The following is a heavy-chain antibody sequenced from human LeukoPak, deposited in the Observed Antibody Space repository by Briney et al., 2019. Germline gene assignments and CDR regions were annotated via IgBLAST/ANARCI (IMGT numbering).Heavy chain of an antibody. V-gene: IGHV3-23*01. CDR1: GFTFSSYA. D-gene: IGHD3-3*01. J-gene: IGHJ4*02. CDR3: AKDRPDYDFWSGYLTRHFDY. Sequence: PGGSLRLSCAASGFTFSSYAMSWVRQAPGKGLEWVSAISGSGGSTYYADSVKGRFTISRDNSKNTLYLQMNSLRAEDTAVYYCAKDRPDYDFWSGYLTRHFDYWGQGTLVTVSS. CDR2: ISGSGGST.